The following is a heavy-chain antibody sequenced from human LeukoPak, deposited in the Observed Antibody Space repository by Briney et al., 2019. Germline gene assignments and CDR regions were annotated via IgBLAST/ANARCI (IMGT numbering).Heavy chain of an antibody. D-gene: IGHD6-19*01. CDR3: ARISSGPDY. J-gene: IGHJ4*02. CDR2: ISYDGSNK. CDR1: GFTFSSYA. V-gene: IGHV3-30-3*01. Sequence: GGSLRLSCAASGFTFSSYAMHWVRQAPGKGLEWVAVISYDGSNKYYADSVKGRFTISRDNSKNTLYLQMNSLRAEDTAVYYCARISSGPDYWGQGTLVTVSS.